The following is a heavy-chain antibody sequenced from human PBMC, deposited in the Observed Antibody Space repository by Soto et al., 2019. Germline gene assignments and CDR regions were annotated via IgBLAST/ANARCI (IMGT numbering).Heavy chain of an antibody. D-gene: IGHD1-1*01. Sequence: QVQLVESGGGVVQPGRSLRLSCVASGFPFGNYDMHWVRQAPGKGLEWVALIWTDGAKTYYGDSVKGRFVISRDNSKNSLYVKMDSLRGEDPVVYYCAGVPGDLGTGYSFDYWGQGTLVTVPS. J-gene: IGHJ4*02. CDR2: IWTDGAKT. CDR3: AGVPGDLGTGYSFDY. CDR1: GFPFGNYD. V-gene: IGHV3-33*01.